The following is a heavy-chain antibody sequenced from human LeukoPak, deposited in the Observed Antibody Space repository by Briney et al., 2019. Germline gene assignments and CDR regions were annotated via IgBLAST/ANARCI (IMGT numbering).Heavy chain of an antibody. J-gene: IGHJ6*03. Sequence: GGSLRLSCAASGFTFDDYGMSWVRQAPGKGLEWVSGINWNGGSTGYADSVKGRFTISRDNAKNSLYLQMNSLRAEDTALYYCARAPYCGGDCYERNYYYYMDVWGKGTTVTVSS. CDR2: INWNGGST. D-gene: IGHD2-21*02. CDR3: ARAPYCGGDCYERNYYYYMDV. V-gene: IGHV3-20*04. CDR1: GFTFDDYG.